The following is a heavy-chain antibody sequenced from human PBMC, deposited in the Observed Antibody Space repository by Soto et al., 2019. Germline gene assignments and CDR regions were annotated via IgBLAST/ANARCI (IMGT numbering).Heavy chain of an antibody. J-gene: IGHJ6*02. Sequence: QVTLKESGPVLVKPTETLTLTCTVSGFSLSNARMGVSWIRQPPGKALEWLAHIFSNDEKSYSTSLKSRLTISKDPSKSQVVLIMTNMDPVDTATYYCARDYYDFWSGEPYYYYGMDVWGQGTTVTVSS. D-gene: IGHD3-3*01. CDR3: ARDYYDFWSGEPYYYYGMDV. CDR1: GFSLSNARMG. CDR2: IFSNDEK. V-gene: IGHV2-26*01.